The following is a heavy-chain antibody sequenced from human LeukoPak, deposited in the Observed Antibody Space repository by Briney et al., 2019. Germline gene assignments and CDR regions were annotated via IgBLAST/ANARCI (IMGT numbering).Heavy chain of an antibody. CDR3: ARASTLRTGDAH. CDR1: GFTISSNY. J-gene: IGHJ4*02. CDR2: IYTGGST. Sequence: GGSLRLSCVASGFTISSNYMSWVRQAPGKGPEWISVIYTGGSTSYADSVKGRFTISRDSSTNTLFLQMKSLRAEDTAVYYCARASTLRTGDAHWGQGTLVTVSS. V-gene: IGHV3-66*01. D-gene: IGHD7-27*01.